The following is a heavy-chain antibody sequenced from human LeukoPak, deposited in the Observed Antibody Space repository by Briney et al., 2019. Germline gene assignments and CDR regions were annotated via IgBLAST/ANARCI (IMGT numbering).Heavy chain of an antibody. D-gene: IGHD2-2*01. J-gene: IGHJ6*02. CDR3: AREWGNIVIVPAAKKYYNYGMDV. Sequence: GASVKVSCKASGYTFISYGIGWVRQAPGQGLEWMGWISGYNGTSSYAQKFQGRVTMTTDTSTNTAYMELRSLRSDDTAVYYCAREWGNIVIVPAAKKYYNYGMDVWGQGTTVTVSS. CDR2: ISGYNGTS. CDR1: GYTFISYG. V-gene: IGHV1-18*01.